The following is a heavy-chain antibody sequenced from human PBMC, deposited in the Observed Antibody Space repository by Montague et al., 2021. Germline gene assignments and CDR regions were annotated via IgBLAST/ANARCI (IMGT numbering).Heavy chain of an antibody. J-gene: IGHJ4*02. V-gene: IGHV4-34*01. CDR2: VRHIGST. CDR3: ASDRGPFDY. CDR1: GGSLNEYY. D-gene: IGHD3-10*01. Sequence: SETLSLTCGVYGGSLNEYYWTWIRQSLEKGLGWIGEVRHIGSTNYNPSLKSRVTMSVDKSKNQFSLKLRSVTAADTAVYYCASDRGPFDYWGQGTVVTVSS.